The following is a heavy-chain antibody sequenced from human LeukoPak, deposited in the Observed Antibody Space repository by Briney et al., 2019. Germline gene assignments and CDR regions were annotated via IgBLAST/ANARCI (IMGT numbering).Heavy chain of an antibody. D-gene: IGHD3-22*01. Sequence: GASVKVSCKASGYTLTHHGISWVRQAPGQGLEWMGWISCYNGDTTYAQNVQGRVTMTTDASTRTAYIELRNLRSDDTAMYYCARDPSNSSGHHAHFDSWGQGTLVTVSS. CDR2: ISCYNGDT. V-gene: IGHV1-18*01. CDR3: ARDPSNSSGHHAHFDS. CDR1: GYTLTHHG. J-gene: IGHJ4*02.